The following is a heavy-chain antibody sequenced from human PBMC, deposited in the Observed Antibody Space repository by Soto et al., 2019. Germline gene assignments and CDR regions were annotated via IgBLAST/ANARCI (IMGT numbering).Heavy chain of an antibody. CDR2: ISGSGGST. V-gene: IGHV3-23*01. CDR3: AKDLITGDPEGYYYYYMDV. Sequence: GGSLRLSCAASGFTFSSYAMSWVRQAPGKGLEWVSAISGSGGSTYYADSVKGRFTISRDNSKNTLYLQMNSLRAEETAVYYCAKDLITGDPEGYYYYYMDVWGKGTTVTVSS. J-gene: IGHJ6*03. D-gene: IGHD2-8*02. CDR1: GFTFSSYA.